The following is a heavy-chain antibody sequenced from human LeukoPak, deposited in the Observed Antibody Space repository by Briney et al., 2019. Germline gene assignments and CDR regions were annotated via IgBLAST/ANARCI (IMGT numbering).Heavy chain of an antibody. J-gene: IGHJ5*02. CDR1: GGSMSSYY. V-gene: IGHV4-4*09. Sequence: SETLSLTCTVSGGSMSSYYWSWIRQPPGKGLEWVGYIYTSGSANCNPSLRSRVTISVDTSRNQFSLKLSSVTAADTAVYYCARAAIAAAGRISWGQGTLVTVSS. CDR2: IYTSGSA. CDR3: ARAAIAAAGRIS. D-gene: IGHD6-13*01.